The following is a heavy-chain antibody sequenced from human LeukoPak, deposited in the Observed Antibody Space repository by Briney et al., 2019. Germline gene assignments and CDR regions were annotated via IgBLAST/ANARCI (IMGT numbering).Heavy chain of an antibody. V-gene: IGHV4-59*01. Sequence: SETLSLTCTVSGGSISTNYWSWIRQPPGKGLEWIGNIFYSGRNNYNPSLKSRVTISVDTSKNQFSLKLSSVTAADTAVYYCARENSNSWYLDYWGQGTLVTVSS. J-gene: IGHJ4*02. D-gene: IGHD6-13*01. CDR2: IFYSGRN. CDR1: GGSISTNY. CDR3: ARENSNSWYLDY.